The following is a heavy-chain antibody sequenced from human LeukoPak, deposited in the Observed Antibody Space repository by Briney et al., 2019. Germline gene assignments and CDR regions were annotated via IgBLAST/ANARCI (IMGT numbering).Heavy chain of an antibody. CDR3: ARWEDYGDYGGDGAFDI. CDR2: IIPIFGTA. J-gene: IGHJ3*02. Sequence: SVKVSCKASGGTFSSYAISWVRQAPGQGLEWMGGIIPIFGTANYAQKFQGRVTITADESTSTAYMELSSLRSEDTAVYYCARWEDYGDYGGDGAFDIWGQGTMVTVSS. CDR1: GGTFSSYA. D-gene: IGHD4-17*01. V-gene: IGHV1-69*13.